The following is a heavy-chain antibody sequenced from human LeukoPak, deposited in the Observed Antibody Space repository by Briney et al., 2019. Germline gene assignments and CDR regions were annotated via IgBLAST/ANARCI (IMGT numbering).Heavy chain of an antibody. Sequence: PGGSLRLSCAASGFTFSSYGMHWVRQAPGKGLEWVAFIRYDGSNKYYADSVKGRFTISRDNSKNTLYLQMNSLRAEDTAVYYCAKSKQAPLKSLDYWGQGTLVTVSS. D-gene: IGHD6-13*01. CDR3: AKSKQAPLKSLDY. CDR1: GFTFSSYG. CDR2: IRYDGSNK. V-gene: IGHV3-30*02. J-gene: IGHJ4*02.